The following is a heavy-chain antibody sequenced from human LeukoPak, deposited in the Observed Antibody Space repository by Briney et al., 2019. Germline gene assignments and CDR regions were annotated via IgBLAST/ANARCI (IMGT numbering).Heavy chain of an antibody. Sequence: GGSLRLSCAASGFTFSSYSMNWVRQAPGKGLEWVSSISSSSSYIYYADSVKGRFTISRDNAKNSLYLQMNSLRAEDTDVYYCARGAYSSSWYFDYWGQGTLVTVSS. D-gene: IGHD6-13*01. V-gene: IGHV3-21*01. CDR1: GFTFSSYS. CDR3: ARGAYSSSWYFDY. J-gene: IGHJ4*02. CDR2: ISSSSSYI.